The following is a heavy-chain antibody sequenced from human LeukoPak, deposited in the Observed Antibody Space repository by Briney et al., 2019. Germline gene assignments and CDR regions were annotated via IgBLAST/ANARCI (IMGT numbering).Heavy chain of an antibody. CDR1: GFTFSSYA. V-gene: IGHV3-23*01. D-gene: IGHD6-13*01. CDR3: AKCVVSSSWYEEYFQH. Sequence: PGGSLRLSCAASGFTFSSYAMSWVRQAPGKGLEWVSAISGSGGSTYYADSVKGRFTISRDNSKNTLYLQMNSLRAEDTAVYYCAKCVVSSSWYEEYFQHWGQGTLVTVSS. J-gene: IGHJ1*01. CDR2: ISGSGGST.